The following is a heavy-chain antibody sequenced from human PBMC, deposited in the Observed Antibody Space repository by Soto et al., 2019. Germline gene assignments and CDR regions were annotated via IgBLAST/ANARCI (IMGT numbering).Heavy chain of an antibody. D-gene: IGHD2-15*01. CDR1: GYTFTSYD. CDR3: ARGEDCSGGSCYSVDY. V-gene: IGHV1-8*01. J-gene: IGHJ4*02. Sequence: QVQLVQSGAEVKQPGASVKVSCKASGYTFTSYDINWVRQATGQGLEWMGWMNPNSGNTGYAQKFQGRVTMTRNTAISTAYMELSSLRSEDTAVYYCARGEDCSGGSCYSVDYWGQGTLVTVSS. CDR2: MNPNSGNT.